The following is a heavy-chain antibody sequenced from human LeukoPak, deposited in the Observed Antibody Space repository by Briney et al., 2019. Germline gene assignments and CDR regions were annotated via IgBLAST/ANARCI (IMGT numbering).Heavy chain of an antibody. CDR2: ISGSGGRT. Sequence: PGGSLRLSCAASGFTFSNYAMRWARPAPGKGLEWVSVISGSGGRTYYADSVKGRFTISRDNSKNTLYLQMNSLRAEDTAIYYCTKHGEADGDSKTDYWGQGTLVTVSS. CDR3: TKHGEADGDSKTDY. D-gene: IGHD4-17*01. J-gene: IGHJ4*02. V-gene: IGHV3-23*01. CDR1: GFTFSNYA.